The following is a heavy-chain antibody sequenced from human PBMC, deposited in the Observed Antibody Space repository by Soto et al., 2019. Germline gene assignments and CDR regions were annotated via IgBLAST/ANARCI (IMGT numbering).Heavy chain of an antibody. J-gene: IGHJ5*02. Sequence: GASVKVSCKASGGTFSSYAISWVRQAPGQGLEWMGGIIPIFGTANYAQKFQGRVTITADESTSTAYMELSSLRSEDTAVYYCARTPGDILTGYYRELWFGPWGQGTLVTVSS. V-gene: IGHV1-69*13. CDR3: ARTPGDILTGYYRELWFGP. CDR2: IIPIFGTA. CDR1: GGTFSSYA. D-gene: IGHD3-9*01.